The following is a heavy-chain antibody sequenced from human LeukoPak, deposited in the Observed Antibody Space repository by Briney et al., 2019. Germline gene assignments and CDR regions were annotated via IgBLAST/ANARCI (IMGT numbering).Heavy chain of an antibody. Sequence: SETLSLTCTVSGGSTSSSSYYWGWIRQPPGKGLEWIGSISYSGSTFYNPSLKSRVTISVDTSKNQFSLKLSSVTAADTAVYYCARLLAITMIVPDAFDIWGQGTMVTVSS. CDR2: ISYSGST. CDR1: GGSTSSSSYY. CDR3: ARLLAITMIVPDAFDI. J-gene: IGHJ3*02. D-gene: IGHD3-22*01. V-gene: IGHV4-39*01.